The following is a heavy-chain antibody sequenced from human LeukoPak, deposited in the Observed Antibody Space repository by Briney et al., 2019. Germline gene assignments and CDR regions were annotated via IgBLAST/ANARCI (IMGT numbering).Heavy chain of an antibody. D-gene: IGHD2-15*01. Sequence: SETLSLTCTVSGGSISSGSYYWSWIRQPAGKGLEWIGRIYTSGSTNYNPPLKSRVTISVDTSKNQFSLKLSSVTAADTAVYYCARAYCSGGSCYSSYFDYWGQGTLVTVSS. CDR1: GGSISSGSYY. CDR2: IYTSGST. J-gene: IGHJ4*02. CDR3: ARAYCSGGSCYSSYFDY. V-gene: IGHV4-61*02.